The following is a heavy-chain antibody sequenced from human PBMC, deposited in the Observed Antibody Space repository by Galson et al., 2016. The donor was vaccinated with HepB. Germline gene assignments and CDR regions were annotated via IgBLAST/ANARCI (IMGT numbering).Heavy chain of an antibody. V-gene: IGHV3-23*01. Sequence: SLRLSCAASGFTFSSYAMTWVRQAPGKGLEWVSGISGRGGYTYYADSVKGHFTISRDNSKNTLYLQMNSLRAEDTAVYFCAKDAFDSGYGGEIYYFDYWGQGTLVTVSS. CDR3: AKDAFDSGYGGEIYYFDY. D-gene: IGHD5-12*01. J-gene: IGHJ4*02. CDR2: ISGRGGYT. CDR1: GFTFSSYA.